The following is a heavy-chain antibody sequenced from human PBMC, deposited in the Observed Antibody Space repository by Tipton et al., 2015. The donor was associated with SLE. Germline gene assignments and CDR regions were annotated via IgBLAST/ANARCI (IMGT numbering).Heavy chain of an antibody. Sequence: GSLRLSCAASGFIFTNYAMTWVRRAPGKGLEWVSSISGSGDNTLSADSVKGRFTISRDNSENTLYLHLSSLRVDDTAVYRCAKGGLNYFGSGSYDYFDPWGQGTLVTVSS. J-gene: IGHJ5*02. V-gene: IGHV3-23*01. CDR2: ISGSGDNT. CDR3: AKGGLNYFGSGSYDYFDP. CDR1: GFIFTNYA. D-gene: IGHD3-10*01.